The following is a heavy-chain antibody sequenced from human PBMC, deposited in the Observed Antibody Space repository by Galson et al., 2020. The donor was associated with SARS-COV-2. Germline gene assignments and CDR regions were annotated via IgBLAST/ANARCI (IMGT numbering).Heavy chain of an antibody. CDR1: GGSFSGYY. CDR3: ARGEMATPSSVYYFDY. Sequence: SQASETLSLTCAVYGGSFSGYYWSWIRQPPGKGLEWIGEINHSGSTNYNPSLKSRVTISVDTSKNQFSLKLSSVTAADTAVYYCARGEMATPSSVYYFDYWGQGTLVTVSS. V-gene: IGHV4-34*01. J-gene: IGHJ4*02. CDR2: INHSGST. D-gene: IGHD5-12*01.